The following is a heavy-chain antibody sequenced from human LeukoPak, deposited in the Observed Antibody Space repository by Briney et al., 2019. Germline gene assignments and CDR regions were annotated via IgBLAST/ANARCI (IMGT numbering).Heavy chain of an antibody. Sequence: PGGSLRLSCAASGFTFSRYWMHWVRQAPGKGLEWVSYISSRSTTTYYTDSVKGRFTISRDNAKNSLYLQMNSLRAEDTAVYYCARGAFDIWGQGTMVTVSS. CDR1: GFTFSRYW. J-gene: IGHJ3*02. V-gene: IGHV3-48*04. CDR3: ARGAFDI. CDR2: ISSRSTTT.